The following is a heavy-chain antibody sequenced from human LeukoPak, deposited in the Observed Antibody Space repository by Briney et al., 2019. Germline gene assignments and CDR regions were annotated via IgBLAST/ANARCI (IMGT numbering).Heavy chain of an antibody. D-gene: IGHD6-19*01. CDR3: ARPLSIAVAVTPGY. CDR2: INPDGSEK. CDR1: GSSFGSSW. J-gene: IGHJ4*02. Sequence: PGGSLRLSCAASGSSFGSSWMDWVRQAPGKGLEWVASINPDGSEKYPVDSVEGRFTISRDNAKNLLYLQVNSLRVEDTAVYYCARPLSIAVAVTPGYWGQGTLVTVSS. V-gene: IGHV3-7*01.